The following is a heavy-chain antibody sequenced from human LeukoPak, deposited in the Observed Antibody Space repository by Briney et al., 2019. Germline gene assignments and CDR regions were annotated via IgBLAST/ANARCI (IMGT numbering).Heavy chain of an antibody. V-gene: IGHV3-23*01. CDR1: GFTFINYG. J-gene: IGHJ4*02. D-gene: IGHD5-24*01. Sequence: QPGASLRLSCEASGFTFINYGMSWVRQAPGKGLEWVSGISGSGGNTYYADSVKGRFTISRDDSKNTLYLQMNSLGAEDTAVYYCAKGGWLEYWGQGTLVTVSS. CDR3: AKGGWLEY. CDR2: ISGSGGNT.